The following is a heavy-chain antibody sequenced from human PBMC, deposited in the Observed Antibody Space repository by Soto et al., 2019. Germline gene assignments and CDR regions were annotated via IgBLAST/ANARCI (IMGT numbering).Heavy chain of an antibody. CDR2: ISGSGGST. CDR1: EFTFSSYA. D-gene: IGHD6-13*01. V-gene: IGHV3-23*01. Sequence: PGGSLGLSCAASEFTFSSYAMSWVRQAPGKGLEWVSAISGSGGSTYYADAVKGLFTITRDNSKNTLYLQMNSLRAEDTAVYYCGQTMPQQPGGWGQGTTVTVSS. CDR3: GQTMPQQPGG. J-gene: IGHJ6*02.